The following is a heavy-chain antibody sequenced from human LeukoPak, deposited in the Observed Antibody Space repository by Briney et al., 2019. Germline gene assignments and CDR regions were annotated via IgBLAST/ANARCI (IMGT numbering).Heavy chain of an antibody. V-gene: IGHV4-59*02. J-gene: IGHJ5*02. CDR2: IYYSGNT. Sequence: SETLSLTCTVSGGPVNSYYWSWIRQPPGKGLEWLGYIYYSGNTNYNPSLESRVTISVDTSKNQFSLKLKSLTAADTAVYYCARDRSGSGSYYYFDPWGQGTLVTVSS. D-gene: IGHD1-26*01. CDR1: GGPVNSYY. CDR3: ARDRSGSGSYYYFDP.